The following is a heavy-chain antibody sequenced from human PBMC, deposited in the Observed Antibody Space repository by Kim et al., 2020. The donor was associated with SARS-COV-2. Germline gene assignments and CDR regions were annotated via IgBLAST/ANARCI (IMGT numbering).Heavy chain of an antibody. V-gene: IGHV4-34*01. J-gene: IGHJ6*02. CDR2: INHSGST. CDR1: GGSFSGYY. D-gene: IGHD4-17*01. CDR3: ARGVTVTTASPLYGMDV. Sequence: SETLSLTCAVYGGSFSGYYWSWIRQPPGKGLEWIGEINHSGSTNYNPSLKSRVTISVDTSKNQFSLKLSSVTAADTAVYYCARGVTVTTASPLYGMDVWGQGTTVTVSS.